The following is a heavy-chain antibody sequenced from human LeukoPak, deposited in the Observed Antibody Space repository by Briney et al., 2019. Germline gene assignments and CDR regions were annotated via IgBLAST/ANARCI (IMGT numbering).Heavy chain of an antibody. J-gene: IGHJ5*02. Sequence: SQTLSLTCTVSGGSISSYYWSWIRQPAGKGLEWIGRIYTSGSTNYNPSLKSRVTISVDKSKNQFSLKLSSVTAADTAVYYCARSGGLYWFDPWGQGTLVTVSS. CDR3: ARSGGLYWFDP. CDR2: IYTSGST. CDR1: GGSISSYY. D-gene: IGHD1-26*01. V-gene: IGHV4-4*07.